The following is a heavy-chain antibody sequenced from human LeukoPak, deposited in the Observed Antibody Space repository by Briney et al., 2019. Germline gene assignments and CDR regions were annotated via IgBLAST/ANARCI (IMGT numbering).Heavy chain of an antibody. Sequence: SETLSLTCAVYGGSFSGYYWSWIRQPPGKGLEWIGEIKHSGSTNYNPSLKSRVTISVDTSKNQFSLKLSSATAADTAVYYCARGRVVRGVILRASYYGMDVRGKGTTVTVSS. D-gene: IGHD3-10*01. J-gene: IGHJ6*04. CDR2: IKHSGST. V-gene: IGHV4-34*01. CDR3: ARGRVVRGVILRASYYGMDV. CDR1: GGSFSGYY.